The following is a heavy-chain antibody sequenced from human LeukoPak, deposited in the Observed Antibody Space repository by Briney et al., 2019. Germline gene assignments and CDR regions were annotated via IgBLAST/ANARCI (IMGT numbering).Heavy chain of an antibody. J-gene: IGHJ4*02. Sequence: GGSLRLSCAATGFTFSNYAIHWGRQAPGKGLEWVAFISDDGSRQHYADSVKGRFTISRDNSKNTLNLQMNSQRAEDTAVYYCVKDRTGTYTLDYWGQGTLVTVSS. CDR3: VKDRTGTYTLDY. D-gene: IGHD3-10*01. CDR1: GFTFSNYA. CDR2: ISDDGSRQ. V-gene: IGHV3-30-3*01.